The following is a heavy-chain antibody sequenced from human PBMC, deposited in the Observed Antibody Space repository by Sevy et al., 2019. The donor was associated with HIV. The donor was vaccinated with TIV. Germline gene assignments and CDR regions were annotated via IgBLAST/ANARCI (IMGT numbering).Heavy chain of an antibody. CDR3: ARGLAALPGYYYGMDV. D-gene: IGHD6-6*01. J-gene: IGHJ6*02. CDR1: GFTFSTYG. CDR2: ILYDGSNK. V-gene: IGHV3-30*04. Sequence: GGSLRLSFTASGFTFSTYGLHWVRQAPGKGLEWVAVILYDGSNKYYGDSVKGRFTISRDNSKNTLYLQMNSLRGEDTAVYYCARGLAALPGYYYGMDVWGQGTTVTVSS.